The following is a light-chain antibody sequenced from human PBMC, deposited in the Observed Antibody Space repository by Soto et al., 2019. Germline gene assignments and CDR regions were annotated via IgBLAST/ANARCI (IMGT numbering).Light chain of an antibody. CDR1: SSDVGGYNY. Sequence: QSALTQPASVSGSPGQSITISCTGTSSDVGGYNYVSWYQQHPGKAPKLMIYEVTNRPSGVSNRFSGSKSGNTASLTISGLQADDEADYYCSSYTSSITYVLGTGTKLTVL. CDR2: EVT. J-gene: IGLJ1*01. CDR3: SSYTSSITYV. V-gene: IGLV2-14*01.